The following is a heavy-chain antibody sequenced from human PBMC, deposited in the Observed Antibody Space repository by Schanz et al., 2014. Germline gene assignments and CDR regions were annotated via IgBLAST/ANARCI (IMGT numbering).Heavy chain of an antibody. J-gene: IGHJ4*02. Sequence: DVQLLESGGGLVQPGGSLRLSCAASGFTFSSYAMSWVRQAPGKGLEWVSGISGSGASTYYADAVRGRFTISRDNSKNTLYLQMNSLRAEDTAVYYCAKVRYSSGWRGDYFDEWGQGTLVTVAS. CDR2: ISGSGAST. D-gene: IGHD6-25*01. CDR3: AKVRYSSGWRGDYFDE. CDR1: GFTFSSYA. V-gene: IGHV3-23*01.